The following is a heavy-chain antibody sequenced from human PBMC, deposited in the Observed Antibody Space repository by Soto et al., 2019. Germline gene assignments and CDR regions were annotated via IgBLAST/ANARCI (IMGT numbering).Heavy chain of an antibody. D-gene: IGHD3-16*01. CDR2: IYHSGST. V-gene: IGHV4-38-2*01. J-gene: IGHJ4*02. CDR3: ARVMGYFDY. CDR1: AYSISSGYY. Sequence: SETLSLTCAVSAYSISSGYYWGWIRQPPGKGLEWIGSIYHSGSTYYNPSLKSRVTISVDTSKNQFSLKVRFVTAADTAVYYCARVMGYFDYWGQGTLVTVS.